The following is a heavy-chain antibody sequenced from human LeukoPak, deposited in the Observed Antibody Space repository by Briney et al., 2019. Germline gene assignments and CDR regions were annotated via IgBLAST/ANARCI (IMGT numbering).Heavy chain of an antibody. CDR3: AKDGDRGYYYYYYMDV. D-gene: IGHD7-27*01. J-gene: IGHJ6*03. V-gene: IGHV3-33*06. CDR1: GFTFSTYG. Sequence: GGYLRLSCAASGFTFSTYGMHWVRQAPGKGLEWVAVIWYDGSNKYYADSVKGRFTISRDNSKNTLYLQMNSLRAEDTAVYYCAKDGDRGYYYYYYMDVWGKGTTVTVSS. CDR2: IWYDGSNK.